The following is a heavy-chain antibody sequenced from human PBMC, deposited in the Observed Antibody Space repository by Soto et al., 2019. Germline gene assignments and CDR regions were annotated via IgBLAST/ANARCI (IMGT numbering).Heavy chain of an antibody. CDR2: IGPDGSNI. CDR1: GFIFSSYW. D-gene: IGHD1-1*01. J-gene: IGHJ4*02. CDR3: VRDHNGSLGY. Sequence: PGGSLRLSCAASGFIFSSYWMNWVRQAPGKGLVGVSHIGPDGSNIWDADSLQGRFTISTDNARNSPYLQRSSLRAEDTAIYYCVRDHNGSLGYWGQGILFTGSS. V-gene: IGHV3-74*01.